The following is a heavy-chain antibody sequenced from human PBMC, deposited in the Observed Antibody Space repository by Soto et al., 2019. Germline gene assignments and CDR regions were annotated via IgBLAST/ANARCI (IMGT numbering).Heavy chain of an antibody. V-gene: IGHV3-9*01. CDR2: ISWNSGSI. CDR3: AKSQGRVAGTFDY. CDR1: GFTFDDYA. J-gene: IGHJ4*02. D-gene: IGHD6-19*01. Sequence: GGSLRLSCAASGFTFDDYAMHWVRQAPGKGLEWVSGISWNSGSIGYADSVKGRFTISRDNAKNSLYLQMNSLRAEDTALYYCAKSQGRVAGTFDYWGQGTLVTVS.